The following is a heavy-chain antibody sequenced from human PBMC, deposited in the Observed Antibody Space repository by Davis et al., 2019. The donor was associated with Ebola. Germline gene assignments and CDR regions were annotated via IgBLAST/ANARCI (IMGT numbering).Heavy chain of an antibody. V-gene: IGHV1-69*13. CDR2: IIPIFGTA. Sequence: PVKVSCKASGYTFTSYDINWVRQAPGQGLEWMGGIIPIFGTANYAQKFQGRVTITADESTSTAYMELSSLRSEDTAVYYCARGTTSVTSQFDYWGQGTLVTVSS. D-gene: IGHD4-17*01. J-gene: IGHJ4*02. CDR1: GYTFTSYD. CDR3: ARGTTSVTSQFDY.